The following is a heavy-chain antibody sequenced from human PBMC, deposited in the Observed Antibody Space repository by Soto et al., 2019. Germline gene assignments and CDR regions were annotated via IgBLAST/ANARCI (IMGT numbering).Heavy chain of an antibody. CDR2: MKSKTDAGTT. V-gene: IGHV3-15*01. Sequence: EVQLVESGGGLVKPGASLKLSCATSGFTFANAWMSWVRQAPGTGLEWVGRMKSKTDAGTTDFAAPVQGRFSISRDDSKNTWYLHMTYVKVEDTAMYYCLTERGAGSYNRYSREDHWGQGTLVTVPS. J-gene: IGHJ4*02. D-gene: IGHD2-15*01. CDR1: GFTFANAW. CDR3: LTERGAGSYNRYSREDH.